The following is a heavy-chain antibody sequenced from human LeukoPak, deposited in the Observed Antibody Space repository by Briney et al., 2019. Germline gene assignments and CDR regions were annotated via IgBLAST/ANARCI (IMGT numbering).Heavy chain of an antibody. Sequence: GGSLRLSCAASGFIFSNSAMNWVRQAPGKGLEWVSSINNDGSYIYYAGSVKGRFTISRDNAKNSLYLRLNSLRVEDTAVYYCAKDRGLWFGELCDYWGQGTLVTVSS. CDR1: GFIFSNSA. D-gene: IGHD3-10*01. CDR2: INNDGSYI. J-gene: IGHJ4*02. CDR3: AKDRGLWFGELCDY. V-gene: IGHV3-21*01.